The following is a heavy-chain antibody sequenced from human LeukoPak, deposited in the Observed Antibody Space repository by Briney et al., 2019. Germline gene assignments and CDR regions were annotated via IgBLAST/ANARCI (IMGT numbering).Heavy chain of an antibody. CDR2: INSDGSST. CDR3: ASSRTTRSGSYYNPYYFGY. J-gene: IGHJ4*02. CDR1: GFTFSSYW. Sequence: GESLKISCAASGFTFSSYWMHWVRQAPGKGLVWVSRINSDGSSTSYADSVKGRFTISRDNAKNTLYLQMNSLRAEDTAVYYCASSRTTRSGSYYNPYYFGYWGQGTLVTVSS. D-gene: IGHD3-10*01. V-gene: IGHV3-74*01.